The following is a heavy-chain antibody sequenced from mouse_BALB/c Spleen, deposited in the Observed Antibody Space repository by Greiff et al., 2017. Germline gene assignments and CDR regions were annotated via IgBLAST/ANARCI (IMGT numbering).Heavy chain of an antibody. D-gene: IGHD2-4*01. CDR3: ARDQGIYSDFFDV. Sequence: DVQLQESGPGLVKPSQSLSLTCSVTGYSITSGYYWNWIRQFPGNKLEWMGYISYDGSNNYNPSLKNRISITRDTSKNQFFLKLNSVTTEDTATYYCARDQGIYSDFFDVWGAGTTVTVSS. V-gene: IGHV3-6*02. CDR1: GYSITSGYY. J-gene: IGHJ1*01. CDR2: ISYDGSN.